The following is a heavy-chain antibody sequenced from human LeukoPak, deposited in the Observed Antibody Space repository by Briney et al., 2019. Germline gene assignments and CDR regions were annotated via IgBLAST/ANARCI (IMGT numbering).Heavy chain of an antibody. J-gene: IGHJ4*02. CDR2: IYHSGST. V-gene: IGHV4-59*08. Sequence: PSETLSLTCTVYGGSFTSYHWNWIRQPPGKGLEWIGGIYHSGSTYYNPSLKSRVTISVDTSKNQFSLKLSSVTAADTAVYYCARHDCSSTSCYLVTGTTFNYWGQGTLVTVSS. CDR1: GGSFTSYH. CDR3: ARHDCSSTSCYLVTGTTFNY. D-gene: IGHD2-2*01.